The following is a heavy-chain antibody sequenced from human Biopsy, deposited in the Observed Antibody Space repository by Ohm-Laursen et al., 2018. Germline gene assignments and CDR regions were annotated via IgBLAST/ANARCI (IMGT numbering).Heavy chain of an antibody. J-gene: IGHJ4*02. Sequence: GASVKVSCKPSGYSFNSYYMHWVRQAPGQGLEWMGMINPSGSTTSYPQIFQGRVTMTRDTSKSTVYMELSSLRSADTAVYFCARNTGWYGDLYYFDYWGQGTLVTVSS. D-gene: IGHD6-19*01. CDR1: GYSFNSYY. V-gene: IGHV1-46*02. CDR3: ARNTGWYGDLYYFDY. CDR2: INPSGSTT.